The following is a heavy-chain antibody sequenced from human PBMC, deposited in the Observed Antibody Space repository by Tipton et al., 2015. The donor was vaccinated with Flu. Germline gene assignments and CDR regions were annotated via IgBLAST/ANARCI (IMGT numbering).Heavy chain of an antibody. Sequence: SLRLSCAASGFTFGSYGMHWVRQAPGKGLEWVAYLWYDGGNVHYGDSVKGRFTISRDNSKNTVYLQMTSLRVEDTAVYFCAREGPSDYGMDVWGQGTTVTFSS. J-gene: IGHJ6*02. CDR2: LWYDGGNV. CDR1: GFTFGSYG. V-gene: IGHV3-33*01. CDR3: AREGPSDYGMDV.